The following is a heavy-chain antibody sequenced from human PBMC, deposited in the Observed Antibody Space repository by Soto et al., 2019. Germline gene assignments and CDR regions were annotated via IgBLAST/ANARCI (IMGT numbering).Heavy chain of an antibody. J-gene: IGHJ4*02. CDR2: ISGSGGST. V-gene: IGHV3-23*01. CDR1: GFTFSSYA. D-gene: IGHD3-3*01. CDR3: AKDPLIEIFGVVPLLVD. Sequence: EVQLLESGGGLVQPGGSLRLSCAASGFTFSSYAMSWVRQAPGKGLEWVSAISGSGGSTYYADSVKGRFTISRDNSKNTLYLQMNSLRAEDTAVYYCAKDPLIEIFGVVPLLVDWGQGTLVTVSS.